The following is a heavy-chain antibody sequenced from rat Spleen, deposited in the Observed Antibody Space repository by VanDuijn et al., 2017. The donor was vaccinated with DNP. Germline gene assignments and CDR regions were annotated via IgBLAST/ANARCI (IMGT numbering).Heavy chain of an antibody. CDR1: GFSLTNYHV. Sequence: VQLKESGPGLVQPSQTLSLTCTVSGFSLTNYHVDWVRQPPGKGLEWMGSVNSAGSTNYNPSLKSRISITRDISKNQLFLQVNSVTSEDTATYYCARWPGYNPPYAMDAWGQGTSVTVSS. D-gene: IGHD1-4*01. J-gene: IGHJ4*01. CDR2: VNSAGST. V-gene: IGHV3-3*01. CDR3: ARWPGYNPPYAMDA.